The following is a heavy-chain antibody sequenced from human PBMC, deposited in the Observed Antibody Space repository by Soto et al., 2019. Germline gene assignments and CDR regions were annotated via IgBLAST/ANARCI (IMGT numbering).Heavy chain of an antibody. J-gene: IGHJ4*02. Sequence: QVQLVESGGGVVQPGRSLRLSCAASGFTFSSYAMHWVRQAPGKGLEWVAVISYDGSNKYYADSVKGRFTISRDNSKNTLYLQMNSLRAEDTAVYYCARGQWLGRFDYRGQGTLVTVSS. D-gene: IGHD6-19*01. CDR1: GFTFSSYA. CDR3: ARGQWLGRFDY. CDR2: ISYDGSNK. V-gene: IGHV3-30-3*01.